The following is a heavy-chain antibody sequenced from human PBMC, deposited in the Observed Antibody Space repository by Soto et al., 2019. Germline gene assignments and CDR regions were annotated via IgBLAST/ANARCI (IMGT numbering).Heavy chain of an antibody. J-gene: IGHJ6*02. CDR3: ARIYRYRGFYGMDV. CDR2: IYYSGST. CDR1: GGSISSYY. Sequence: SETLSLTCTVSGGSISSYYWGWIRQPPGKGLEWIGSIYYSGSTYYNPSLKSRVTISVDTSKNQFSLKLSSVTAADTAVYYCARIYRYRGFYGMDVWGQGTTVTVSS. D-gene: IGHD2-2*02. V-gene: IGHV4-39*01.